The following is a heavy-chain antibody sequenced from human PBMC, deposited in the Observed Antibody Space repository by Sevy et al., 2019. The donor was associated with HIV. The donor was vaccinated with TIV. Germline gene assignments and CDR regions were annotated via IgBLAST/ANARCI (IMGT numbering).Heavy chain of an antibody. CDR1: GFTFSTYS. V-gene: IGHV3-23*01. CDR3: AREGCTKPHDF. D-gene: IGHD2-8*01. CDR2: LSFGSGEI. J-gene: IGHJ4*02. Sequence: GGSLRLSCAASGFTFSTYSISWVRQPPGKGLEWVSTLSFGSGEINYADSVRGRFTISRDNSKSSVYLQMNNLRPEDTAVYYCAREGCTKPHDFWGQGTLVTVSS.